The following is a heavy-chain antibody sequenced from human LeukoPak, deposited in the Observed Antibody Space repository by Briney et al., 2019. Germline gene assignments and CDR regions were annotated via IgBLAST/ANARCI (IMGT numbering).Heavy chain of an antibody. CDR3: ARAYYYGSGSYPH. CDR2: INPYNGVT. D-gene: IGHD3-10*01. V-gene: IGHV1-2*02. CDR1: GYTFTGYY. Sequence: ASVKVSCKASGYTFTGYYIHWVRQAPGQGLEWMGWINPYNGVTNYSQKFQGRVTMTRDTSINTAYMELSSLGSDDTAVYYCARAYYYGSGSYPHWGQGTLVTVSS. J-gene: IGHJ4*02.